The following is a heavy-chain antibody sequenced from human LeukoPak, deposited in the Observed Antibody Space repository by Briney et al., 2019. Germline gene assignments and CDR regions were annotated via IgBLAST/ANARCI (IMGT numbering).Heavy chain of an antibody. V-gene: IGHV4-4*02. J-gene: IGHJ6*02. CDR3: AREWFGSDPPNYFYYYGMDV. CDR2: IYYSGST. CDR1: GGSISSSNW. D-gene: IGHD3-10*01. Sequence: SGTLSLTCAVSGGSISSSNWWSWVRQPPGKGLEWIGTIYYSGSTYYNPSLKSRVTISVDTSKNQFSLKMSSLTAADTAVYYCAREWFGSDPPNYFYYYGMDVWGQGTTVTVSS.